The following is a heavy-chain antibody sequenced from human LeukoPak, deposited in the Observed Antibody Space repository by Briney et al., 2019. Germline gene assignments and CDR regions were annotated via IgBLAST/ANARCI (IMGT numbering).Heavy chain of an antibody. CDR2: ISSNGGTI. D-gene: IGHD3-16*01. V-gene: IGHV3-48*01. J-gene: IGHJ4*02. Sequence: GGSLRLSCVASGFTFSRSSLNWVRQAPGKGLEWLSYISSNGGTIYYADSVKGRFTISGDNVNNSLHLEMNSLRAEDTAVYYCARLIITSDDAYWGQGTLVTVSS. CDR3: ARLIITSDDAY. CDR1: GFTFSRSS.